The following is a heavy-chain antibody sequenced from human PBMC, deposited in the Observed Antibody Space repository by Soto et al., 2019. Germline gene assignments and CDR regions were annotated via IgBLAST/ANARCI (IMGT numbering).Heavy chain of an antibody. CDR2: IKQDGSEK. CDR1: GFTFSSYW. V-gene: IGHV3-7*05. CDR3: ARDPVLRFLEWLPLYYYGMDV. D-gene: IGHD3-3*01. Sequence: GGSLRLSCAASGFTFSSYWMSWVRQAPGKGLEWVANIKQDGSEKYYVDSVKGRFTISRDNAKNSLYLQMNSLRAEDTAVYYCARDPVLRFLEWLPLYYYGMDVWGQGTTVTVSS. J-gene: IGHJ6*02.